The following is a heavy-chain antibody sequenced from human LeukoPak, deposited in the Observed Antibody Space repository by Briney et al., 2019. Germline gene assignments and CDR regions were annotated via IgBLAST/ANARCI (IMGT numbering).Heavy chain of an antibody. J-gene: IGHJ1*01. D-gene: IGHD6-19*01. CDR3: ARGNSGWYREYFQH. V-gene: IGHV4-61*02. Sequence: PSETLSLTCTVSGGSISSGSYYWSWIRQPAGKGLEWIGRIYTSGSTNYNPSLKSRVTISVDTSKNQFSLKLSSVTAADTAVYYCARGNSGWYREYFQHWGQGTLVTVSS. CDR1: GGSISSGSYY. CDR2: IYTSGST.